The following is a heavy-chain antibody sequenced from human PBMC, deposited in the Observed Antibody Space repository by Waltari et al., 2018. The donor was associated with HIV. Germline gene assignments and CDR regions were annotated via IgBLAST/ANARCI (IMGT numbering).Heavy chain of an antibody. D-gene: IGHD1-1*01. Sequence: QLQLQESGPGLVTPSETLSLTCSVSGGSITSSSHYCAWIRQAPGKGLEWIGNIYHNTGTTYYNPSLKSRVTISEDTPKSHFSLTVSSVTAADTAVYYCARGGTNWVFGMDVWGQGTTVIVSS. CDR2: IYHNTGTT. CDR1: GGSITSSSHY. V-gene: IGHV4-39*07. CDR3: ARGGTNWVFGMDV. J-gene: IGHJ6*02.